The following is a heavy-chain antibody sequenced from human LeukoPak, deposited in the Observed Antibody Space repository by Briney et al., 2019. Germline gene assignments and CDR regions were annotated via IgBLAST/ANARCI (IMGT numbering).Heavy chain of an antibody. CDR3: SRESGAFCPFGY. D-gene: IGHD1-26*01. CDR1: GGPISNTNW. CDR2: VSLTGET. Sequence: SETLSLTCRVPGGPISNTNWWSWVPQPPGQGLEWIGEVSLTGETNYNPSLNGRVTMSLDGSRNQLSLTLTSVTAADTAIYYCSRESGAFCPFGYWGQGTLVIVPP. V-gene: IGHV4-4*02. J-gene: IGHJ4*02.